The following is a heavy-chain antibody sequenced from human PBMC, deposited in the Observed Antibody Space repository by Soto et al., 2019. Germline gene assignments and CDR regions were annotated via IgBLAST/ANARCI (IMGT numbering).Heavy chain of an antibody. CDR1: GYSFTDYY. D-gene: IGHD3-3*01. CDR2: ISPNSGGT. V-gene: IGHV1-2*02. CDR3: ARDLRATPTFGVVSDYYYGMDV. Sequence: ASVKVSCKASGYSFTDYYMHWVRQAPGQGPEWMGWISPNSGGTKYAQKFQGRVTMTRDKSISTVYTELSRLRSDDTAMYFCARDLRATPTFGVVSDYYYGMDVWGQGTTVTVSS. J-gene: IGHJ6*02.